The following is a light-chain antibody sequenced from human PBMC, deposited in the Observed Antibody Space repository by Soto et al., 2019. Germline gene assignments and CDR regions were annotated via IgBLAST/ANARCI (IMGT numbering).Light chain of an antibody. CDR3: SSYTTGDILYV. V-gene: IGLV2-14*03. CDR2: HVS. J-gene: IGLJ1*01. CDR1: SSDVGGSDY. Sequence: QSALTQSASVSGSPGQSITISCTGTSSDVGGSDYVSWYQQHPDKAPKLMIYHVSNRPSGVSNRFSGSKSGNTASLTISGLQAEDEADYDCSSYTTGDILYVFGTGTKLTV.